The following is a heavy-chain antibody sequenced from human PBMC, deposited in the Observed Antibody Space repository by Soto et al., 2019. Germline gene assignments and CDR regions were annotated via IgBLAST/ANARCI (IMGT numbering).Heavy chain of an antibody. CDR3: AHKVRGSGWVRRAFDL. CDR1: GFSVTSSEET. V-gene: IGHV2-5*02. Sequence: IPXETCRLTRYFSGFSVTSSEETGGWMRQPPGKALERLAVSYWADEKRYSPTLNLKNRLTITKDTTKNQVVLTVSSMDPVDTATYSCAHKVRGSGWVRRAFDLWGHGTMVTVSS. D-gene: IGHD6-19*01. J-gene: IGHJ3*01. CDR2: SYWADEK.